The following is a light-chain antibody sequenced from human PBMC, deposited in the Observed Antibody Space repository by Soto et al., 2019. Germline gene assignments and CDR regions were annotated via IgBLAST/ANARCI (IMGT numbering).Light chain of an antibody. V-gene: IGKV3D-11*01. J-gene: IGKJ5*01. CDR1: QGVSSY. CDR2: DAS. CDR3: QQRSNWHPS. Sequence: EIVLTQSPATLSLSPGERATLSCRASQGVSSYLAWYQQKPGHAPRLLIYDASNKATGIPARFSGSGPGTDFDLHISILEAEDFAVYYCQQRSNWHPSFGQGTRLEIK.